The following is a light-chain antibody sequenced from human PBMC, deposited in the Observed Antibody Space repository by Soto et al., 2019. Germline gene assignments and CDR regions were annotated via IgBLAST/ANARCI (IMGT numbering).Light chain of an antibody. CDR1: ISNIGNNY. J-gene: IGLJ2*01. V-gene: IGLV1-51*01. CDR2: DNN. CDR3: ESWDASLSAVL. Sequence: QSVLTQPPSVSAAPGQTVTISCSRSISNIGNNYVSWYQHLPGTAPKLLIYDNNKRPSGIPDRFSASKSATSATLGITGLQTGDEADYYCESWDASLSAVLFGGGTKVTVL.